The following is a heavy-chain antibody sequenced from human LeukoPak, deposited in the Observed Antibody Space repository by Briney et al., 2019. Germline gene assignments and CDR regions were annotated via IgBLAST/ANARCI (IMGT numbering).Heavy chain of an antibody. Sequence: GGSLRLSCAASGFTFSSYTMNWIRQAPGKGLKWLSSIDGSGNYIYYANSVKGRFIISRDNAKNSLYLQLNSLRAEDTAVYYCARDNVEAMMVNDYWGQGTLVTVSS. CDR1: GFTFSSYT. D-gene: IGHD3-22*01. CDR3: ARDNVEAMMVNDY. J-gene: IGHJ4*02. V-gene: IGHV3-21*01. CDR2: IDGSGNYI.